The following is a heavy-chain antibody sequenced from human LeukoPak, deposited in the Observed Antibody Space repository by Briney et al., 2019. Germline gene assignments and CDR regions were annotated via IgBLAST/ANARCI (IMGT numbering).Heavy chain of an antibody. CDR1: GFTFSSYA. Sequence: GGSLRLSCAASGFTFSSYAMSWVRQAPGKGLEWVSAISGSGGSTYYADSVKGRFTISRVNSKNTLYLQMNSLRAEDTAVYYCAKDHGYSSGWHDYWGQGTLVTVSS. D-gene: IGHD6-19*01. V-gene: IGHV3-23*01. CDR2: ISGSGGST. CDR3: AKDHGYSSGWHDY. J-gene: IGHJ4*02.